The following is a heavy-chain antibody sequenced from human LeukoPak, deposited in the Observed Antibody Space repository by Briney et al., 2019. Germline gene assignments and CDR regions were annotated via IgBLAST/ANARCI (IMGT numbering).Heavy chain of an antibody. Sequence: SETLSLTCSVSGGSINNYWWSWIRQPPGKGLEWIGYIYRGETTNYNPSLKSRVTLSVDTSKNQISLKLNSVTAADTAVYYCATHWLEPKKPYSYWSAPWGQGTRVTVSS. J-gene: IGHJ5*02. V-gene: IGHV4-4*09. CDR2: IYRGETT. CDR3: ATHWLEPKKPYSYWSAP. D-gene: IGHD6-19*01. CDR1: GGSINNYW.